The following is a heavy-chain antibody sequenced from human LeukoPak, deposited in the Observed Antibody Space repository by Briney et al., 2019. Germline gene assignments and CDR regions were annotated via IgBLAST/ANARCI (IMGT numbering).Heavy chain of an antibody. V-gene: IGHV3-66*01. J-gene: IGHJ4*02. Sequence: GGSLRLSCVASGFTFSSYGMSWVRQAPGKGLEWVSVIYSGGSTYYADSVKGRFTISRDNSKNTLYLQMNSLRAEDTAVYYCARDQGYSYGYGYWGQGTLVTVSS. CDR3: ARDQGYSYGYGY. CDR1: GFTFSSYG. CDR2: IYSGGST. D-gene: IGHD5-18*01.